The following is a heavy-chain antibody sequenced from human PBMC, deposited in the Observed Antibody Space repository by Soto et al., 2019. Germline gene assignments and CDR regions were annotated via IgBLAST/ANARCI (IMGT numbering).Heavy chain of an antibody. J-gene: IGHJ3*01. CDR2: LYSGAGT. CDR1: GFTVSSNY. Sequence: VQLVESGGGLVQPGGSLRLSCAASGFTVSSNYMNWVRQAPGKGLEWLSVLYSGAGTYYADSVKDRFTISRDNSKNTLYLQLNSLRAEDTAIYYCARECDGDCSNAFDLWGQGTMVTVSP. V-gene: IGHV3-66*01. CDR3: ARECDGDCSNAFDL. D-gene: IGHD2-21*01.